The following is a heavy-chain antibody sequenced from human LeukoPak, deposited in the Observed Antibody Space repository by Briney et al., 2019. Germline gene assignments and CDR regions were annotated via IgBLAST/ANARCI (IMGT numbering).Heavy chain of an antibody. D-gene: IGHD3-22*01. CDR2: IIPIFGTA. J-gene: IGHJ5*02. CDR3: ARSHYDSSGYYHDNWFDP. V-gene: IGHV1-69*05. Sequence: SVKVSCKASGGTFSSYAISWVRQAPGQGLEWMRGIIPIFGTANYAQKFQGRVTITTDESTSTAYMELSSLRSEDTAVYYCARSHYDSSGYYHDNWFDPWGQGTLVTVSS. CDR1: GGTFSSYA.